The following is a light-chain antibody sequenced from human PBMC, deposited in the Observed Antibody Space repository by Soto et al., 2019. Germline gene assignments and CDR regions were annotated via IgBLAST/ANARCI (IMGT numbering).Light chain of an antibody. Sequence: EIVLTQSPATLSLSPGERATLSCRASQSVSSFLAWYQQKPGQAPRLLIYEASNRATGIPARFSGSGSGTDFTLTISNLEPEDFAVYYCQQRYNWPRTFGQGTKLEIK. V-gene: IGKV3-11*01. CDR2: EAS. CDR1: QSVSSF. CDR3: QQRYNWPRT. J-gene: IGKJ1*01.